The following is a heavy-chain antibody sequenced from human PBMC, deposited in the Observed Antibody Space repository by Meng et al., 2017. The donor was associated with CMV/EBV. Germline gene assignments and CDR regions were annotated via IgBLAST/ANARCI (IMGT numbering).Heavy chain of an antibody. CDR3: ARDLALYYFDY. J-gene: IGHJ4*02. V-gene: IGHV1-69*04. CDR1: GGTFSSYT. Sequence: SVKVSCKASGGTFSSYTISWVRQAPGQGLEWMGRIIPILGIANYAQKFQGRVTITADKSTSTAYMELSSLRSEDTAVYYCARDLALYYFDYWGQGTLVTVSS. CDR2: IIPILGIA. D-gene: IGHD3-16*01.